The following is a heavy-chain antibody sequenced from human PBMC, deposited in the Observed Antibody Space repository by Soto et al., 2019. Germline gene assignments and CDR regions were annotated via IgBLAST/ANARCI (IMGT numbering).Heavy chain of an antibody. J-gene: IGHJ5*02. CDR3: ARDKLGNFGFDP. D-gene: IGHD4-4*01. CDR1: GFTVSSNY. CDR2: VYSGGST. Sequence: GGSLRLSCAASGFTVSSNYMSWVRQAPGKGLEWASVVYSGGSTYYADSVKGRFTISRDNSKNTLYPQMNSLRAEDTAVYYCARDKLGNFGFDPWGQGTLVTVSS. V-gene: IGHV3-53*01.